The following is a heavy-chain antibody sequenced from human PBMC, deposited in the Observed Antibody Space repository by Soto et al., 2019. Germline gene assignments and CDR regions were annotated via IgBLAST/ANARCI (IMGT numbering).Heavy chain of an antibody. Sequence: SETLSLTCTVSGGSISSYYWSWIRQPAGKGLEWIGRIYTSGSTNYNPSLKSRVTMLVDTSKNQFSLKLSSVTAADTAVYYCARSGTRYCSSTSCPPDGMDVWGQGTTVTVSS. V-gene: IGHV4-4*07. CDR3: ARSGTRYCSSTSCPPDGMDV. J-gene: IGHJ6*02. CDR2: IYTSGST. D-gene: IGHD2-2*01. CDR1: GGSISSYY.